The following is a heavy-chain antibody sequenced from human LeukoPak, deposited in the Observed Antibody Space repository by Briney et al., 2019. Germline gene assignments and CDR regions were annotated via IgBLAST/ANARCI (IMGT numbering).Heavy chain of an antibody. Sequence: GASVKVSCKASGYTFTNYDINWVRQATGQGLEWMGWMNPNSGNTGYAQKFQGRVTMTRNTSISTTYMELSSLRSEDTAVYYCARGFKGGLRYFDWLLRFDPWGQGTLVTVSS. CDR1: GYTFTNYD. CDR3: ARGFKGGLRYFDWLLRFDP. CDR2: MNPNSGNT. J-gene: IGHJ5*02. V-gene: IGHV1-8*01. D-gene: IGHD3-9*01.